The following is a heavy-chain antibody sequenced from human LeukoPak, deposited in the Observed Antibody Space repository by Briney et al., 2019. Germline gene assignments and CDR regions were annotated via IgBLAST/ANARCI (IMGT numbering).Heavy chain of an antibody. D-gene: IGHD5-18*01. CDR1: GILVSSNY. CDR3: ARRERLGYSYGRGTLDI. V-gene: IGHV3-66*01. Sequence: GGSLRLSCVASGILVSSNYMSWVRQAPGKGLEWVSFIDSTGSTYYADSVKGRFTISRDNSRNTMYLQMNSLRVEDTAVYYCARRERLGYSYGRGTLDIWGQGTMVTVSS. J-gene: IGHJ3*02. CDR2: IDSTGST.